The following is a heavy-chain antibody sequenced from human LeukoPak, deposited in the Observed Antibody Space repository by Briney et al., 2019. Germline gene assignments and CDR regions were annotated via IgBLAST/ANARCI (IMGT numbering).Heavy chain of an antibody. CDR3: ARHPSDRVFFDY. J-gene: IGHJ4*02. CDR2: IYHSGST. Sequence: PSETLSLTCAVSGYSISRGYYWGWIRQAPGKGLEWIGSIYHSGSTQYNPSLKSRLIISVDTSKNQFSLKLSSVTAADTAVYFCARHPSDRVFFDYWGQGTLVTVSS. D-gene: IGHD3-10*01. V-gene: IGHV4-38-2*01. CDR1: GYSISRGYY.